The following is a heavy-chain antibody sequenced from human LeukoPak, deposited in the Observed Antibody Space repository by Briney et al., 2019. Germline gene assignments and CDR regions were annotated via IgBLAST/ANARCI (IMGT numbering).Heavy chain of an antibody. CDR2: IKPDGSEK. J-gene: IGHJ3*02. Sequence: GGSLRLSRAASGFTFSSYWMSWVRQAPGKGLEWVANIKPDGSEKYYLDSVKGRFTISRGNAKNSLYLQMNSLRAEDTAVYYCARDLEGYTYTNDAFDIWGHGTIGSVSS. V-gene: IGHV3-7*05. CDR3: ARDLEGYTYTNDAFDI. CDR1: GFTFSSYW. D-gene: IGHD5-18*01.